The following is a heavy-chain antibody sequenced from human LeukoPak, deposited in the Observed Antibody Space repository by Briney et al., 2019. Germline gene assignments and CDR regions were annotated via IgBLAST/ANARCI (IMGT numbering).Heavy chain of an antibody. CDR2: IYYSGST. CDR1: GGSISSDY. J-gene: IGHJ4*02. V-gene: IGHV4-59*06. D-gene: IGHD3-3*01. Sequence: SETLSLTCIVSGGSISSDYWSWIRQSPGKGLEWIGYIYYSGSTYYNPSLKSRVTISVDTSKNQFSLKLSSVTAADTAVYYCAGSHYDFWSGYYLFDYWGQGTLVTVSS. CDR3: AGSHYDFWSGYYLFDY.